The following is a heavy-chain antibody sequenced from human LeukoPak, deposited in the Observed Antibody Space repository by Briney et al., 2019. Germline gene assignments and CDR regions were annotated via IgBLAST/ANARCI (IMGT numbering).Heavy chain of an antibody. CDR3: AKDSQYDFVWGSYHYTGYYYMDV. D-gene: IGHD3-16*02. CDR2: VSAGGDNT. CDR1: GFTFTNYA. Sequence: GGSLRLSCTASGFTFTNYAVNWLRQVPGKGLEWVSAVSAGGDNTYYADFVKGRLTISRDNSNNTLFLQMNSLRAEDTAIYYCAKDSQYDFVWGSYHYTGYYYMDVWGKGTTVTVSS. J-gene: IGHJ6*03. V-gene: IGHV3-23*01.